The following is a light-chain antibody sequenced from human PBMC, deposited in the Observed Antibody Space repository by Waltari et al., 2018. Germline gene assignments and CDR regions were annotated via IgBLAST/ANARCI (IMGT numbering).Light chain of an antibody. J-gene: IGLJ1*01. Sequence: QSALTQPASVSGSHGQSITISCPGTSSDVGGYNYVSWYQQHPGKAPKLMIYDVHIRPSGVSDRFAGSKSGNTASLTISGLQSEDEADYYCTSYTRSSTYVFGTGTKVTVL. CDR3: TSYTRSSTYV. V-gene: IGLV2-14*03. CDR1: SSDVGGYNY. CDR2: DVH.